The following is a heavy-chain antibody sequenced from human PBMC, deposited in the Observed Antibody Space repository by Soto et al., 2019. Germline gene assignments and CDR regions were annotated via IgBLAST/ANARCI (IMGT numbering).Heavy chain of an antibody. D-gene: IGHD2-2*01. CDR2: VYYTGNT. Sequence: QLQLQESGPGLVKPSEPLSLTCTVSGVSVTTSYSYWGWFRQPPGQGLEWIGSVYYTGNTNYKPARESRVTISVDPSKNQFSLILSSGPAADTAVYFCARHPTHAEITEYATHYFDSWGQGTLITVSS. CDR1: GVSVTTSYSY. J-gene: IGHJ4*02. V-gene: IGHV4-39*01. CDR3: ARHPTHAEITEYATHYFDS.